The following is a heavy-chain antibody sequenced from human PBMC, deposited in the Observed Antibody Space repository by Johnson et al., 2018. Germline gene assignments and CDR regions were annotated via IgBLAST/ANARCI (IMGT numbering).Heavy chain of an antibody. CDR3: ARDVGRWNDAFAT. J-gene: IGHJ3*02. Sequence: VQLLESGGGVVQPGRSLRLSCAASGFTFSSYGMHWVRQAPGKGLEWVAVISYDESNKYYADSVKGRFTISRDNSKNTLYLQMNSLRAEDTAVYYCARDVGRWNDAFATWGQGTMVTVS. V-gene: IGHV3-30*03. D-gene: IGHD1-1*01. CDR1: GFTFSSYG. CDR2: ISYDESNK.